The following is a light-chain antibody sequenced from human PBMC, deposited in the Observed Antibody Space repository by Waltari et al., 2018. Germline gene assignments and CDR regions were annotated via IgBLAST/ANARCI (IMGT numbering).Light chain of an antibody. Sequence: TITCQAEHDISNNVKWYKQKPGKAPKLRIYEASNLETGVPSRFSGSGSGTDFTFTISSLQPEDIATYYCQQYDNLPRWTFGQGTKVEIK. CDR1: HDISNN. J-gene: IGKJ1*01. V-gene: IGKV1-33*01. CDR3: QQYDNLPRWT. CDR2: EAS.